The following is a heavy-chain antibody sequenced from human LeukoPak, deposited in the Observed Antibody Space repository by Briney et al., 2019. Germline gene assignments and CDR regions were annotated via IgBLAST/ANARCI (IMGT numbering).Heavy chain of an antibody. CDR2: ISAYNGNA. J-gene: IGHJ4*02. CDR3: ARLSSLPKTSKYYFDY. Sequence: GASVKVSCKASGYTFTSYGISWVRQAPGQGLEWMGWISAYNGNANYAQKLQGRVTMTTDTSTSTAYMELRSLRSDDTAVYYCARLSSLPKTSKYYFDYWGQGTLVTVSS. CDR1: GYTFTSYG. D-gene: IGHD6-6*01. V-gene: IGHV1-18*01.